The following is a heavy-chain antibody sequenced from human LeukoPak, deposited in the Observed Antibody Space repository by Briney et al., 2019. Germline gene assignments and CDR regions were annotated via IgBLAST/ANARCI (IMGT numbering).Heavy chain of an antibody. V-gene: IGHV4-39*07. CDR3: AREGYTSGFDY. CDR2: IYYSGST. J-gene: IGHJ4*02. D-gene: IGHD5-24*01. Sequence: SETLSLTCTVSGGSISNYYWGWIRQPPGKGLEWIGSIYYSGSTYYNPSLKSRVTISVDTSKNQFSLKLSSVTAADTAVYYCAREGYTSGFDYWGQGTLVTVSS. CDR1: GGSISNYY.